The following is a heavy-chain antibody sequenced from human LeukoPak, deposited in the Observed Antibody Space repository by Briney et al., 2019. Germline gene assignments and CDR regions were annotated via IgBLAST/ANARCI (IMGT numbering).Heavy chain of an antibody. CDR2: IYYSGST. CDR1: GGSISSGIYY. J-gene: IGHJ5*02. CDR3: ARVMVDGGAARFPWFDP. D-gene: IGHD6-6*01. V-gene: IGHV4-61*10. Sequence: SETLSLTCTVSGGSISSGIYYWSWIRQPAGKGLEWIGYIYYSGSTNYNPSLKSRVTISVDTSKNQFSLKLSSVTAADTAVYYCARVMVDGGAARFPWFDPWGQGTLVTVSS.